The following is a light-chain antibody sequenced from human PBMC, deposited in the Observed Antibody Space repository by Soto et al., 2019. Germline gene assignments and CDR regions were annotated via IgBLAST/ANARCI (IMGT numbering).Light chain of an antibody. V-gene: IGKV3-20*01. CDR3: QQYGGSPK. CDR2: GAS. Sequence: VLTKSPGTLSLSPGQIVTLSCRASQSVRRSNLAWYQQKPGHAPRLLIYGASSRATGIPDSFSGSASGTDFPLTISRLQPEDSAVYYCQQYGGSPKFGHGTKVDIK. J-gene: IGKJ1*01. CDR1: QSVRRSN.